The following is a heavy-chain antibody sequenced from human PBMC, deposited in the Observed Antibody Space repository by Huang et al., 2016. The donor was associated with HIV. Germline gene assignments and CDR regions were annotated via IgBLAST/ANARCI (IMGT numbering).Heavy chain of an antibody. Sequence: QIQLAQSGAEVKKPGASVKVSCKASGYTFTNYDINWVRQGSGQGLEWMGWMNPKSGNVGYTKKFQGRVAILRNSSINTSYLEVTSLTSEDTAVYYCARGFGINYNHEAFDVWGQGTMVTVSS. CDR1: GYTFTNYD. CDR3: ARGFGINYNHEAFDV. CDR2: MNPKSGNV. V-gene: IGHV1-8*01. D-gene: IGHD3-10*01. J-gene: IGHJ3*01.